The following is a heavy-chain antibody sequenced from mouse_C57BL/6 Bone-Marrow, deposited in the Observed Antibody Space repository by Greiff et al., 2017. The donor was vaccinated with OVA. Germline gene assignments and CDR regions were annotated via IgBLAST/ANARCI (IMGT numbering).Heavy chain of an antibody. Sequence: QVQLQQPGAELVRPGSSVKLSCKASGYTFTSYWMHWVKQRPIQGLEWIGNIDPSDSETHYNQKFKDKATLTVDKSSSTAYMQFSSLTSEDSAVYYCARRRLRYYFDYWGQGTTLTVSS. CDR3: ARRRLRYYFDY. V-gene: IGHV1-52*01. CDR1: GYTFTSYW. CDR2: IDPSDSET. D-gene: IGHD2-4*01. J-gene: IGHJ2*01.